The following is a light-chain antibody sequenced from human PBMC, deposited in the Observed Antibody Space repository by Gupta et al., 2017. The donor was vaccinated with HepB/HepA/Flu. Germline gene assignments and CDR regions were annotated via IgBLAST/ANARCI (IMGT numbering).Light chain of an antibody. CDR1: SSDVGGYNY. CDR3: CSYAGSYTSSWV. J-gene: IGLJ3*02. Sequence: QSALTQPRSVSGSPGQSVTISCTGTSSDVGGYNYVSWYQQHPGKAPKLMIYDVSKRPSGVPDRFSGSKSGNTASLTISGLQAEDEADYYCCSYAGSYTSSWVVGGGTKLTVL. V-gene: IGLV2-11*01. CDR2: DVS.